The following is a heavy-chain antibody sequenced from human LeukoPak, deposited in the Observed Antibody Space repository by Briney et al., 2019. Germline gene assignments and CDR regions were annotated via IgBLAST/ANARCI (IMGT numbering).Heavy chain of an antibody. Sequence: SVKVSCKASGGTFSSYAISWVRQAPGQGLEWMGGLIPIFGTANYAQKFQGRVTITADESTSTAYMELSSLRSEDTAVYYCARGTTGTRANPYYFDYWGQGTLVTVSS. CDR1: GGTFSSYA. V-gene: IGHV1-69*13. CDR3: ARGTTGTRANPYYFDY. D-gene: IGHD1-1*01. CDR2: LIPIFGTA. J-gene: IGHJ4*02.